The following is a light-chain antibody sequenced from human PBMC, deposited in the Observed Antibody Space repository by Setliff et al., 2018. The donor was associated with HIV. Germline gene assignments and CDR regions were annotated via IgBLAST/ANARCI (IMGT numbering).Light chain of an antibody. V-gene: IGLV2-14*03. CDR1: SSDVGTHNF. J-gene: IGLJ1*01. Sequence: QPALAQPASVSGSPGQSITISCTGTSSDVGTHNFVSWYQQHPGKGPKLMIYDVSNRPSGVSNRFSGSKSGNTASLTISGLQAADEADYYCSSYTSSTPLYVFGTGTKVTVL. CDR2: DVS. CDR3: SSYTSSTPLYV.